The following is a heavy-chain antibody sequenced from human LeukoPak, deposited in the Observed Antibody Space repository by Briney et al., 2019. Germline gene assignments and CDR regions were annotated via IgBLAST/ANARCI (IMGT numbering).Heavy chain of an antibody. V-gene: IGHV4-39*01. CDR2: IYYSGST. CDR3: ARRYSGSYSTVWFDP. CDR1: GGSISSSSYY. Sequence: PSETLSLTCTVSGGSISSSSYYWGWIRQPPGKGLEWIGSIYYSGSTYYSPSLKSRVTISVDTSKNQFSLKLSSVTAADTAVYYCARRYSGSYSTVWFDPWGQGTLVTVSS. D-gene: IGHD1-26*01. J-gene: IGHJ5*02.